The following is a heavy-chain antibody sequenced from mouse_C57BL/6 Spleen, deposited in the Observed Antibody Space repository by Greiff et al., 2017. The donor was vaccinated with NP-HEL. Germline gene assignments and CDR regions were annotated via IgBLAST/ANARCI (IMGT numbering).Heavy chain of an antibody. CDR3: ASGGSHYYYAMDY. J-gene: IGHJ4*01. CDR1: GYTFTSYW. D-gene: IGHD1-1*02. CDR2: IDPYDSYT. Sequence: QVQLQQPGAELVMPGASVKLSCKASGYTFTSYWMHWVKQRPGQGLEWIGEIDPYDSYTNYNQKFKGKSTLTVDKSSSTAYMQLSSLTSEDSAVYYCASGGSHYYYAMDYWGQGTSVTVSS. V-gene: IGHV1-69*01.